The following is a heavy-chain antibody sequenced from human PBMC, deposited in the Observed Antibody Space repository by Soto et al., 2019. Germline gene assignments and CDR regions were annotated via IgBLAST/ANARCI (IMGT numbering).Heavy chain of an antibody. Sequence: PGGSLRLSCAASGFTFSSYGMHWVRQAPGKGLEWVAVISYDGSNKYYADSVKGRFTISRDNSKNTLYLQMNSMRAEDTAVYYCAKDLLTTVVTLFITYYYYYGMDVWGQGTTVTVSS. CDR2: ISYDGSNK. CDR1: GFTFSSYG. V-gene: IGHV3-30*18. D-gene: IGHD4-17*01. J-gene: IGHJ6*02. CDR3: AKDLLTTVVTLFITYYYYYGMDV.